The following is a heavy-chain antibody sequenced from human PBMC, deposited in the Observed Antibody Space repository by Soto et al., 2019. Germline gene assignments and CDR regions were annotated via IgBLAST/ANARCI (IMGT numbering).Heavy chain of an antibody. J-gene: IGHJ4*02. Sequence: SETLSLTCTVSGGSISSYYWSWIRQPPGKELEWIGYIYYSGSTNYNPSLKSRVTISVDTSKNQFSLKLSSVTAADTAVYYCARDWSDIAAPNFDYWGQGTLVTVSS. V-gene: IGHV4-59*01. CDR1: GGSISSYY. CDR3: ARDWSDIAAPNFDY. D-gene: IGHD6-13*01. CDR2: IYYSGST.